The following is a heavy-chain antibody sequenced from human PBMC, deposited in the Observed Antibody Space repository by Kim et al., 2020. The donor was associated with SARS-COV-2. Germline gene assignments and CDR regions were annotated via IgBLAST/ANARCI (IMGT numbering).Heavy chain of an antibody. J-gene: IGHJ4*01. D-gene: IGHD2-2*01. CDR3: ARGTHCSSTSCSPFDY. CDR2: INHSGST. V-gene: IGHV4-34*01. CDR1: GGSFSGYY. Sequence: SETLSLTCAVYGGSFSGYYWSWIRQPPGKGLEWIGEINHSGSTNYNPSLKSRVTISVDTSKNQFSLKLSSVTAADTAVYYCARGTHCSSTSCSPFDYWG.